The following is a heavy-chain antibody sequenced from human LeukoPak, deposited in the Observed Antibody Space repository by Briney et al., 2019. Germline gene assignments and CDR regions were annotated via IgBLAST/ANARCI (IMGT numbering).Heavy chain of an antibody. D-gene: IGHD3-22*01. J-gene: IGHJ5*02. CDR1: GYTFTNSF. CDR2: IRPNSGAT. CDR3: TGNNSGNPPYDP. Sequence: ASVKVSCRASGYTFTNSFIHWVRQAPGQGLEWMGWIRPNSGATNYAQKFQGRVTMTRDTSISTAYMELSSLRSDETAVYYNTGNNSGNPPYDPWGPGTLVTVSS. V-gene: IGHV1-2*02.